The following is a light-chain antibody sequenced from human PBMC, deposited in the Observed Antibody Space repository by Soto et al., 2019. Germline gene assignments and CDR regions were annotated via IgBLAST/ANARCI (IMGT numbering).Light chain of an antibody. CDR1: QSIVTY. V-gene: IGKV1-39*01. CDR2: GAS. Sequence: DIQMTQSPSSLSASVGDRVTITCRASQSIVTYLNWYQQIPGKAPKLLIYGASHLSSGVPSRFSGSGAGIHFPLTISTLQPEDFATYYCQQSFTLPPTFGGGTKVDTK. CDR3: QQSFTLPPT. J-gene: IGKJ4*01.